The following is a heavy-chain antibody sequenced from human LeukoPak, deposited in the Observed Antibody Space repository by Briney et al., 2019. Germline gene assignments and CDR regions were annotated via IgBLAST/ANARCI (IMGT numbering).Heavy chain of an antibody. CDR3: ARGPYGSGSYPEGNWFDP. Sequence: PSQTLSLTCTVSGGSISSGGYYWSWIRQHPGKGLEWIGYIYYSGSTYYNPSLKSRVTISVDTSENQFSLKLSSVTAADTAVYYCARGPYGSGSYPEGNWFDPWGQGTLVTVSS. J-gene: IGHJ5*02. CDR2: IYYSGST. D-gene: IGHD3-10*01. V-gene: IGHV4-31*03. CDR1: GGSISSGGYY.